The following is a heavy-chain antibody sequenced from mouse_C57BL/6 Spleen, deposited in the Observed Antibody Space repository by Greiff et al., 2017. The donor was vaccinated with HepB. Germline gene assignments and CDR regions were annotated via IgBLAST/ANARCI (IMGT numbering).Heavy chain of an antibody. V-gene: IGHV1-9*01. CDR2: ILPGSGST. CDR1: GYTFTGYW. J-gene: IGHJ1*03. D-gene: IGHD3-2*02. Sequence: QVQLQQSGAELMKPGASVKLSCKATGYTFTGYWIEWVKQRPGHGLEWIGEILPGSGSTNYNEKFKGKATFTADTSSNTAYMQLSSLTTEDSAIYYCARGEEGQLRLQSYWYFDVWGTGTTVTVSS. CDR3: ARGEEGQLRLQSYWYFDV.